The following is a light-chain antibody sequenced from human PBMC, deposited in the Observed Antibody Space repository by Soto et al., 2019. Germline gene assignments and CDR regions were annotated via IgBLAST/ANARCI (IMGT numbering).Light chain of an antibody. CDR3: QQTSSFPLT. CDR2: AAS. V-gene: IGKV1-12*01. CDR1: QGIVSW. Sequence: DIQMTQSPSFVSASVGDRVTITCRASQGIVSWLAWYQHKPGRAPKLLIHAASSLESGVPSRFSGSASGTDSTLTISSLQPEDFATYYCQQTSSFPLTFGGGTKVEIK. J-gene: IGKJ4*01.